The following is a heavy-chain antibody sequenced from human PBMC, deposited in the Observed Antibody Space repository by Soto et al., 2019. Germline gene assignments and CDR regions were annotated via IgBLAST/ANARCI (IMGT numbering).Heavy chain of an antibody. CDR1: GGSISSYF. Sequence: QVLLQESGPGLVKPSETLSLTCTVSGGSISSYFLNWIRQAPGKGLEWIGYMYFNESTNYNPSLKSRVTISLDTSTSLFSLNLNSVTAADTAVYYCARDHKEALDIWGQGTLVTVSS. J-gene: IGHJ3*02. CDR2: MYFNEST. V-gene: IGHV4-59*01. CDR3: ARDHKEALDI.